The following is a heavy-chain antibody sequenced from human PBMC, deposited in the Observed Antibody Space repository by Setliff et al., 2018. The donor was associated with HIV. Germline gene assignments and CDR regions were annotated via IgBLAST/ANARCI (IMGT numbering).Heavy chain of an antibody. Sequence: SLRLSCAASGFTFDDYAMHWVRQAPGKGLEWVSGISWNSGSIGYADSVKGRFTISRDNAKNSLYLQMNSLRAEDTALYYCAKSVAIAYYYYMDVWGKGTTVTVSS. CDR2: ISWNSGSI. CDR1: GFTFDDYA. V-gene: IGHV3-9*01. J-gene: IGHJ6*03. CDR3: AKSVAIAYYYYMDV.